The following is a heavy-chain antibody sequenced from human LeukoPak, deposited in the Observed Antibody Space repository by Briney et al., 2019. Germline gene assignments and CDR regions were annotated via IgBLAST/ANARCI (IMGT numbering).Heavy chain of an antibody. Sequence: ASVKVSCKASGYTFTTYAINWVRQAPGQGLEWMGWINTNTGNPTYAQGFTGRFVFSLDTSVSTAYQQISSLKAEDTAVYYCARGIAKHFDYWGQGTLVTVSS. V-gene: IGHV7-4-1*02. CDR1: GYTFTTYA. CDR2: INTNTGNP. CDR3: ARGIAKHFDY. J-gene: IGHJ4*02.